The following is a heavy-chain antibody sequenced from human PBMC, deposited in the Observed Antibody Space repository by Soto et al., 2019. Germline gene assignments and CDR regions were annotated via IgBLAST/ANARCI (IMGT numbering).Heavy chain of an antibody. CDR2: ISAYNGNT. V-gene: IGHV1-18*01. CDR1: RYTFTSYG. D-gene: IGHD6-19*01. J-gene: IGHJ4*02. CDR3: ARESYSSGWYYYFDY. Sequence: ASVKVCGEASRYTFTSYGISWVRQAPGQGLEWMGWISAYNGNTNYAQKLQGRVTMTTDTSTSTAYMELRSLRSDDTAVYYCARESYSSGWYYYFDYWGQGTLVTVSS.